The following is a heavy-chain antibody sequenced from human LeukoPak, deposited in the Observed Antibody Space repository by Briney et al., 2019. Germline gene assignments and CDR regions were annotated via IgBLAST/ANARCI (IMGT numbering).Heavy chain of an antibody. D-gene: IGHD5-12*01. V-gene: IGHV1-3*01. CDR3: ARGMGGYSGYDPFDY. CDR2: INAGNGNT. Sequence: ASVKVSCKASGYTFTSYAMHWVRQAPGQRLEWMGWINAGNGNTKYSQKFQGRVTITRDTSASTAYMELSSLRSEDTAVYYCARGMGGYSGYDPFDYWGQGTLVTVSS. J-gene: IGHJ4*02. CDR1: GYTFTSYA.